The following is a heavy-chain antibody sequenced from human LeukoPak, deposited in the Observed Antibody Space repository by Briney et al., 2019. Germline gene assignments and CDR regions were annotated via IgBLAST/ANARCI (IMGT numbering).Heavy chain of an antibody. J-gene: IGHJ4*02. Sequence: GGSLRLSCTASGFIFSGSWMAWIRQAPGKGLEWVAIIKKDGSEKYYVGSMKGRFTISGDNAKNSLFLQMNSLRAEDTAIYYCTTDTWYSAGHWGQGTLVTVSS. V-gene: IGHV3-7*03. CDR1: GFIFSGSW. CDR3: TTDTWYSAGH. CDR2: IKKDGSEK. D-gene: IGHD2-15*01.